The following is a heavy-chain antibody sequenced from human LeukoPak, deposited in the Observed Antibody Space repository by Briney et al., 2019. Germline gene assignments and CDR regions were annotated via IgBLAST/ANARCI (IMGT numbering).Heavy chain of an antibody. CDR2: INNSGGST. D-gene: IGHD5-12*01. J-gene: IGHJ4*02. V-gene: IGHV3-23*01. CDR1: GFTFSSYS. CDR3: ARVSSGYDYGESFVDY. Sequence: GGSLRLSCAASGFTFSSYSMNWVRQAPGKGLEWVSSINNSGGSTYYADSVKGRFAISRDNPKNTLYLQMNSLRAEDTAVYYCARVSSGYDYGESFVDYWGQGTLVTVSS.